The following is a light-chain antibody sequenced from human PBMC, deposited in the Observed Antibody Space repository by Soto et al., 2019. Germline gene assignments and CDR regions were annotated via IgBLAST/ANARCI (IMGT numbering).Light chain of an antibody. J-gene: IGLJ1*01. CDR3: QSYDSSLSAV. CDR2: GNS. V-gene: IGLV1-40*01. CDR1: SSNIGAGYD. Sequence: VRITKTGSSSNIGAGYDVHWYQQLPGTAPKLLIYGNSNRPSGVPDRFSGSKSGTSASLAITGLQAEDEADYYCQSYDSSLSAVFGTGTKVTVL.